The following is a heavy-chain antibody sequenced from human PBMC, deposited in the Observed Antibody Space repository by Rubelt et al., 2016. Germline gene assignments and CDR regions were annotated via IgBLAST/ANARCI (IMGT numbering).Heavy chain of an antibody. V-gene: IGHV3-74*01. CDR2: MSSDGSVT. CDR3: ARDNYGSIDH. CDR1: GFTFSSSW. J-gene: IGHJ4*02. D-gene: IGHD3-10*01. Sequence: EVQLVESGGGLVQPGGSLRLSCAASGFTFSSSWMHWVRQVPGKGLVGVSHMSSDGSVTTYADSVKGRFTISRDNAKNPLYLQMNSLRAEDTAVYYCARDNYGSIDHWGQGTLVTVSS.